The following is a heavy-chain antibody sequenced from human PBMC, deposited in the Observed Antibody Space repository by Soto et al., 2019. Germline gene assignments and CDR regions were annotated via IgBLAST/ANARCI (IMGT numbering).Heavy chain of an antibody. Sequence: EVQLVESGGGLVKPGGSLRLSCAASGFTFSSYSMNWVRQAPGKGLEWVSSISSSSSYIYYADSVKGRFTISRDNAKNSLYLQMNSLRAEDTAVYYCASVWFGGSYGMDVWGQGTTVTVSS. J-gene: IGHJ6*02. CDR2: ISSSSSYI. V-gene: IGHV3-21*01. D-gene: IGHD3-10*01. CDR3: ASVWFGGSYGMDV. CDR1: GFTFSSYS.